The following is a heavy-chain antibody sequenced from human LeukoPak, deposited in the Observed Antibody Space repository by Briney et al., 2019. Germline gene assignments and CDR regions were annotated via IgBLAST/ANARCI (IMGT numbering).Heavy chain of an antibody. Sequence: GGSLRLSCAASGFTFSSYGMHWVRQAPGKGLEWVAFIRYDGSNKYYADSVKGRFTISRDNSKNTLYLQMNSLRAEDTAVYYCAKDSGINYDYEGSDYWGQGTLVTVSS. CDR3: AKDSGINYDYEGSDY. V-gene: IGHV3-30*02. J-gene: IGHJ4*02. CDR2: IRYDGSNK. CDR1: GFTFSSYG. D-gene: IGHD5-12*01.